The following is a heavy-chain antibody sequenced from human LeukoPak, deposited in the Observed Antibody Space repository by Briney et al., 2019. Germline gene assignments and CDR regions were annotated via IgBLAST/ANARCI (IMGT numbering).Heavy chain of an antibody. D-gene: IGHD6-13*01. Sequence: PGGSLRLPCSASGFTFSDYYMSWIRKAPGKGLEWVSYISSSGSTIYYADSVKGRFTISRDNAKNSLYLQMNSLRAEDTAVYYCARVGEAAAGTRYFDYWGQGTLVTVSS. V-gene: IGHV3-11*01. CDR3: ARVGEAAAGTRYFDY. CDR2: ISSSGSTI. J-gene: IGHJ4*02. CDR1: GFTFSDYY.